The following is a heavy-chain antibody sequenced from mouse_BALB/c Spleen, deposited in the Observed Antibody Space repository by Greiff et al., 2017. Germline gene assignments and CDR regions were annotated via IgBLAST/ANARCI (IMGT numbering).Heavy chain of an antibody. Sequence: ESGPGLVKPSQSLSLTCSVTGYSITSGYYWNWIRQFPGNKLEWMGYISYDGSNNYNPSLKNRISITRDTSKNQFFLKLNSVTTEDTATYYCARVGRGYYYAMDYWGQGTSVTVSS. CDR3: ARVGRGYYYAMDY. J-gene: IGHJ4*01. CDR1: GYSITSGYY. D-gene: IGHD1-1*02. CDR2: ISYDGSN. V-gene: IGHV3-6*02.